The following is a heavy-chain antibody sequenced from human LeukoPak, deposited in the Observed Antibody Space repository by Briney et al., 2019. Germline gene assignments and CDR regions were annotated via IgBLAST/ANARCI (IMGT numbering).Heavy chain of an antibody. Sequence: ASVKASCKASGGTFSSYAISRVRQAPGQGLEWMGRIIPIFGTANYTQKFQGRVTITTDESTSTAYMELSSPRSEDTAVYYCASEQGYCSSTSCYETYFDYWGQGTLVTVSS. CDR3: ASEQGYCSSTSCYETYFDY. CDR1: GGTFSSYA. CDR2: IIPIFGTA. J-gene: IGHJ4*02. V-gene: IGHV1-69*05. D-gene: IGHD2-2*01.